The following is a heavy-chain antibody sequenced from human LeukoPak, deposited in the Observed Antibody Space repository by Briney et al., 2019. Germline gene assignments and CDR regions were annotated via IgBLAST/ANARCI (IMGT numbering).Heavy chain of an antibody. CDR3: ARWGYGGAFDI. CDR2: IYYSGST. J-gene: IGHJ3*02. CDR1: GGSISSYY. D-gene: IGHD5-12*01. Sequence: SETLSLTCTVSGGSISSYYWSWIRQPPGKGLEWIGYIYYSGSTNHNPSLKSRVTISVDTSKNQFSLKLSSVTAADTAVYYCARWGYGGAFDIWGQGTMVTVSS. V-gene: IGHV4-59*01.